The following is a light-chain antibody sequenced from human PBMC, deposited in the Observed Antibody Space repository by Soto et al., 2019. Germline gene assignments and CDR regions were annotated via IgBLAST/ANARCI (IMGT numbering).Light chain of an antibody. V-gene: IGLV2-11*01. CDR2: DVT. Sequence: QSVLTQPRSVSGSPGQSVTISCSGTSSDVGGYNYVSWYQQHPGKAPKLMIYDVTQRPSGVPDRFSGSKSGNTASLTISGLQAEDEADYYCCSYAGTYTFVFGTWTKVTVL. CDR3: CSYAGTYTFV. J-gene: IGLJ1*01. CDR1: SSDVGGYNY.